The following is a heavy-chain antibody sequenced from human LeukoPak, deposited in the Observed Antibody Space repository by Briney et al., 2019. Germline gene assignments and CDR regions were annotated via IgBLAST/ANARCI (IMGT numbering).Heavy chain of an antibody. D-gene: IGHD5-18*01. Sequence: SETLSLTCTVSGGSISGFYWSWIRQPPGKGLDWIGYIYNSGSTNYSPSLKSRVTISVDTSKNHFSLKLTSVTAADTAVYYCARGLSGYSYGYYFDYWGQGTLVTVSS. CDR2: IYNSGST. V-gene: IGHV4-59*01. CDR3: ARGLSGYSYGYYFDY. J-gene: IGHJ4*02. CDR1: GGSISGFY.